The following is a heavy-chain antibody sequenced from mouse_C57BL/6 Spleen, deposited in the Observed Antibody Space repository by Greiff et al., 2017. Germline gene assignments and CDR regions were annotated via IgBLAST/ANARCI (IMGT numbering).Heavy chain of an antibody. CDR1: GYTFTSYT. D-gene: IGHD1-1*01. CDR3: ARSFITTADY. CDR2: INPSSGYT. V-gene: IGHV1-4*01. Sequence: QVQLQQSGAELARPGASVKMSCKASGYTFTSYTMHWVKQRPGQGLEWIGYINPSSGYTKYNQKFKDKATLTADKSSSTAYMQLSSLTSEDSAVYYCARSFITTADYRGQGTTLTGSS. J-gene: IGHJ2*01.